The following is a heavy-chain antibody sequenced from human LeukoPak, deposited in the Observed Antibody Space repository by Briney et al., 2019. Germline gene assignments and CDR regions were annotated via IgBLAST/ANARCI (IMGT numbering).Heavy chain of an antibody. J-gene: IGHJ6*02. CDR3: AKDTRRVYYYGMDV. V-gene: IGHV3-43*02. D-gene: IGHD5-24*01. CDR1: GCTFDDYA. CDR2: ISGDGSST. Sequence: GGSLRLSCAASGCTFDDYAMHWVHKPPGKGLEWVSLISGDGSSTFYADSVKGRLTIFRDNSKNSLYLQMNSLRIEDTALYYCAKDTRRVYYYGMDVWGQGTTVTVSS.